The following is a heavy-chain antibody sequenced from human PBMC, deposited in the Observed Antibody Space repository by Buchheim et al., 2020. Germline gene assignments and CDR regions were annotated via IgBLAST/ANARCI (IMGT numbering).Heavy chain of an antibody. D-gene: IGHD7-27*01. Sequence: EMQLLESGGGLAQPGGSQRLSCAASSFSFASLPMTWVRQAPGKGLEWVSTISANGDRTYYAESVKGRFTISRDNSRDTLYLQMNSLRAEDTALYHCARDLNWGSGYWGQGTL. CDR3: ARDLNWGSGY. J-gene: IGHJ4*02. CDR1: SFSFASLP. V-gene: IGHV3-23*01. CDR2: ISANGDRT.